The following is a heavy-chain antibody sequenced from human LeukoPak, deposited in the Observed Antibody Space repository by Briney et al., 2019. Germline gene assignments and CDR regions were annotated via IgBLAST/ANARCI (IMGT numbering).Heavy chain of an antibody. CDR1: GYTFTSYY. D-gene: IGHD3-3*01. CDR3: AKESHDFWSGYPYFDY. J-gene: IGHJ4*02. CDR2: INPSGGST. V-gene: IGHV1-46*01. Sequence: GASVKVSCKASGYTFTSYYMHWVRQAPGQGLEWMGIINPSGGSTSYAQKFQGRVTMTRDTSTSTVYMELSSLRSEDTAVYYCAKESHDFWSGYPYFDYWGQGTLVTVSS.